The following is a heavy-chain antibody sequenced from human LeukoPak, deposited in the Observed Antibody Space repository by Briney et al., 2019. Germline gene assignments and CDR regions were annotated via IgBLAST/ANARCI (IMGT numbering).Heavy chain of an antibody. CDR2: IIPIFGTS. V-gene: IGHV1-69*13. D-gene: IGHD4-11*01. J-gene: IGHJ6*02. CDR3: ARNDHTDYPSPYGMDV. Sequence: ASVKVSCKAFGGTFSSYAFSWVRQAPGQGLEWMGGIIPIFGTSNYAQTFQGRVAITADESTTTVYMDLSSLTSEDTAVYYCARNDHTDYPSPYGMDVWGQGTTVTVSS. CDR1: GGTFSSYA.